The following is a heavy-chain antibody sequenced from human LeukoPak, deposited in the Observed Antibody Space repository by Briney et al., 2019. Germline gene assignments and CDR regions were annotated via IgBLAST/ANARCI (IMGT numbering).Heavy chain of an antibody. D-gene: IGHD5-18*01. CDR2: INSDGGAT. Sequence: GGSLRLSCAASGFTFSSSWMHWVRQPAGKGLVWVSRINSDGGATNYADSVKGRFTISRDNSKNTLYLQMASLRPEHMAVYYCARVWGGMQLWFAYDMWGQGTVVTISS. J-gene: IGHJ3*02. V-gene: IGHV3-74*01. CDR3: ARVWGGMQLWFAYDM. CDR1: GFTFSSSW.